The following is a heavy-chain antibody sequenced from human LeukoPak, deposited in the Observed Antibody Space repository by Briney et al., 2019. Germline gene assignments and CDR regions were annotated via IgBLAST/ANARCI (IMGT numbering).Heavy chain of an antibody. V-gene: IGHV4-59*01. D-gene: IGHD2-15*01. CDR2: IYYSGST. J-gene: IGHJ4*02. CDR3: ARDPVNCSGGSCQGPGYFDY. CDR1: GGSISSYY. Sequence: SETLSLTCTVSGGSISSYYWSWIRQPPGKGLEWIGYIYYSGSTNYNPSLKSRVTISVDTSKNRFSLKLSSVTAADTAVYYCARDPVNCSGGSCQGPGYFDYWGQGTLVTVSS.